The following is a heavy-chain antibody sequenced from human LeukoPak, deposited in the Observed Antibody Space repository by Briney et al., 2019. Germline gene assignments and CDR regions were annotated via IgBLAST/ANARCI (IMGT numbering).Heavy chain of an antibody. V-gene: IGHV3-30*02. CDR2: IRYDGSNK. CDR3: AKEGDILTGYPRDYSFDY. D-gene: IGHD3-9*01. J-gene: IGHJ4*02. Sequence: GGSLRLSCAASGFTFSSYGMHWVRQAPGKGLEWVAFIRYDGSNKYYADSVKGRFTISRDNSKNTLYLQMNSLRAEDTAVYYCAKEGDILTGYPRDYSFDYWGQGTLVTVSS. CDR1: GFTFSSYG.